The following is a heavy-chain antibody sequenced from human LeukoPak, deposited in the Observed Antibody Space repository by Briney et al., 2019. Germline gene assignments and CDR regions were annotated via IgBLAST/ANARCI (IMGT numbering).Heavy chain of an antibody. Sequence: SETLSLTCTVSGGSISSYYWSWIRQPPGKGLEWIGFIYYSGSTNYNPSLKSRVTISVDTSKNQFSLKLSSVTAADTAVYYCARAPTCRPCIQLWFDYWGQGTLVTVFS. D-gene: IGHD5-18*01. V-gene: IGHV4-59*01. CDR2: IYYSGST. CDR3: ARAPTCRPCIQLWFDY. J-gene: IGHJ4*02. CDR1: GGSISSYY.